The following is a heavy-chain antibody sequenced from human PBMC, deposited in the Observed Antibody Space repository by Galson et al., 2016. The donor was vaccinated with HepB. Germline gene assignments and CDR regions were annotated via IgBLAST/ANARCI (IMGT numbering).Heavy chain of an antibody. D-gene: IGHD5-18*01. J-gene: IGHJ4*02. CDR3: ATSGGHSYGYAIDY. V-gene: IGHV4-59*01. CDR2: VFYSGST. CDR1: GGSISSYY. Sequence: ETLSLTCTVSGGSISSYYWSWIRQPPGKGLEWIGYVFYSGSTSYNPSLKSRVTISVDTSKNRLSLKLTSVTAADTAVYYCATSGGHSYGYAIDYWGQGTRVTVSS.